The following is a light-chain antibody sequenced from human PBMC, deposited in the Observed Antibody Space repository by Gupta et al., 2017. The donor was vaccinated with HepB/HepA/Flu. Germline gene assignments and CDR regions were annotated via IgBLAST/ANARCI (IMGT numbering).Light chain of an antibody. CDR1: QSISSY. Sequence: DSQMTQTTSSLPASVGDRVTITCLASQSISSYLNWYQQKPGKAPKLLIYAASSLQSGVPSRFSGSGSGTDFTLTISSLQPEDFATYYCQRSYSTPLFGGGTKVEIK. CDR2: AAS. J-gene: IGKJ4*01. CDR3: QRSYSTPL. V-gene: IGKV1-39*01.